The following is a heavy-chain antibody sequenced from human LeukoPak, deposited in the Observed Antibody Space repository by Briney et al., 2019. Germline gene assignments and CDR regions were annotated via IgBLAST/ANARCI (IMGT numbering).Heavy chain of an antibody. CDR1: GGSISSYC. CDR3: ARDTGYYDSSGYLFDY. Sequence: SETLSLTCTVSGGSISSYCWSWIRQPPGKGREWIGYIYYSGSTNYNPSLKSRVTISVDTSKNQFSLKLSSVTAADTAVYYCARDTGYYDSSGYLFDYWGQGTLVTVSS. V-gene: IGHV4-59*01. CDR2: IYYSGST. D-gene: IGHD3-22*01. J-gene: IGHJ4*02.